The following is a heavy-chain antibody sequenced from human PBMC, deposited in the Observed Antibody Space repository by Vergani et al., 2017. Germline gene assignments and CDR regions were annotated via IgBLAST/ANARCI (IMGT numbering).Heavy chain of an antibody. CDR1: GFTFSSYV. CDR3: AKDRTPPEGFDY. V-gene: IGHV3-23*01. Sequence: EVQLLESGGGLVQPGGSLRLSCAASGFTFSSYVMSWVRQAPGKGPEWVSAISGSGGSTYYADSVKGRFTISRDNSKNTLYLQMNSLRDEDTAVYYCAKDRTPPEGFDYWGQGTLVTVSS. CDR2: ISGSGGST. J-gene: IGHJ4*02.